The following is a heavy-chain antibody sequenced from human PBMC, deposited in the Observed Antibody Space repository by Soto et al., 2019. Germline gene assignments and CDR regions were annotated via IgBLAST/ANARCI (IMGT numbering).Heavy chain of an antibody. J-gene: IGHJ4*02. V-gene: IGHV1-18*01. D-gene: IGHD3-22*01. CDR3: ARDPLSVSHSYYYDSSGVDY. CDR1: GYTFTSYG. Sequence: PSVKVSCKASGYTFTSYGISWVRQAPGQGLEWMGWISAYNGNTNYAQKLQGRVTMTTDTSTSTAYMELRSLRSDDTAVYYCARDPLSVSHSYYYDSSGVDYWGQGTLVTVSS. CDR2: ISAYNGNT.